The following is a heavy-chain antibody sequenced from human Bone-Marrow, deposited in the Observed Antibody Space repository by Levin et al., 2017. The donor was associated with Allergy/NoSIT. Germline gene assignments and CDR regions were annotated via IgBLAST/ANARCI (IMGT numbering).Heavy chain of an antibody. CDR2: IFPGDSET. V-gene: IGHV5-51*01. D-gene: IGHD6-19*01. CDR3: ATTHTSAWFDSFDF. Sequence: GGSLRLSCQGSGSRFGSYWIAWVRQVPGKGLEWVGMIFPGDSETRYSPSFGGQVTMSADKSIGAAYLQWSSLKASDSAIYYCATTHTSAWFDSFDFWGQGTMVSVSS. J-gene: IGHJ3*01. CDR1: GSRFGSYW.